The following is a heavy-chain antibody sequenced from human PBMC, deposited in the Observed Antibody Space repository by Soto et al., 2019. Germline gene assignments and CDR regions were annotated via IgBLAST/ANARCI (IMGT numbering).Heavy chain of an antibody. CDR3: AREGTTGVWVAGFDV. D-gene: IGHD4-17*01. CDR2: INYSGST. V-gene: IGHV4-59*01. Sequence: PSETLSLTCTVSGGSISSYYWIWIRQPPGKGLEWIGDINYSGSTNYNPSLKSRVTISVDTSKNQFSLKLSSVTAADTAVYYCAREGTTGVWVAGFDVWGQGTTVTVSS. CDR1: GGSISSYY. J-gene: IGHJ6*02.